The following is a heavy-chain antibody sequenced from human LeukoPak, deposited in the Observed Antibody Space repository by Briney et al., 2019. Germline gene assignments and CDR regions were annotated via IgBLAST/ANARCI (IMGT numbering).Heavy chain of an antibody. J-gene: IGHJ4*02. Sequence: SVKVSCKASGGTFSSYAISWVRQAPGPGLEWTGGIIPIFGTANYAQKFQGRVTITTDESTSTAYMELSSLRSEDTAVYYCARGRESHYDFWSGPLDYWGQGTLVTVSS. CDR2: IIPIFGTA. CDR1: GGTFSSYA. CDR3: ARGRESHYDFWSGPLDY. D-gene: IGHD3-3*01. V-gene: IGHV1-69*05.